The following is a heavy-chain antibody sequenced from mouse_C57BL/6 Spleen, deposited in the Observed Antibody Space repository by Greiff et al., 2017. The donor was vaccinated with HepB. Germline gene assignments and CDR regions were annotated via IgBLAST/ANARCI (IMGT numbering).Heavy chain of an antibody. CDR1: GFTFSDYG. J-gene: IGHJ4*01. CDR2: ISSGSSTI. CDR3: ARKAPYYYAMDY. Sequence: EVKLVESGGGLVKPGGSLKLSCAASGFTFSDYGMHWVRQAPEKGLEWVAYISSGSSTIYYADTVKGRFTISRDNAKNTLFLHMTSLRSEDTAMYYCARKAPYYYAMDYWGQGTSVTVSS. V-gene: IGHV5-17*01.